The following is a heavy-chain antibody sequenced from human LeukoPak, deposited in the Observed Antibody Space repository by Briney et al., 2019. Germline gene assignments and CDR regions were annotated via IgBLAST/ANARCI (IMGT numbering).Heavy chain of an antibody. Sequence: GSLRLSCAASGFTFSSYWMSWIRQPPGKGLEWIGEINHSGSTNYNPSLKSRVTISVDTSKNQFSLKLSSVTAADTAVYYCAVSSWYFDYWGQGTLVTVSS. CDR2: INHSGST. CDR3: AVSSWYFDY. V-gene: IGHV4-34*08. J-gene: IGHJ4*02. CDR1: GFTFSSYW. D-gene: IGHD6-13*01.